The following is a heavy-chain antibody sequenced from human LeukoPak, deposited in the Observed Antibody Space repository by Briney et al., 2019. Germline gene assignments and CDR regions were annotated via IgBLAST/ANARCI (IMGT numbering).Heavy chain of an antibody. D-gene: IGHD2-2*01. CDR2: IYYSGST. Sequence: SETLSLTCTVSGGSISSGGYYWSWIRQHPGKGLEWIGYIYYSGSTYYNPSLKSRDTISVDTSKNQFSLKLSSVTAADMAVYYCAGEIVVVPAATDWYFDLWGRGTLVTVSS. V-gene: IGHV4-31*03. J-gene: IGHJ2*01. CDR1: GGSISSGGYY. CDR3: AGEIVVVPAATDWYFDL.